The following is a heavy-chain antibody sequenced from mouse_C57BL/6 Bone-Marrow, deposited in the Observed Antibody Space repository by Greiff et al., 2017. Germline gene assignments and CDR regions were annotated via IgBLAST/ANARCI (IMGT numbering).Heavy chain of an antibody. Sequence: EVQLMESGGGLVQPGGSLSLSCAASGFTFTDYYMSWVRQPPGKALEWLGFIRNKANGYTTEYSASVKGRFTISRDNSQSILYLQMNALRAEDSATYYCARYSSYDYPAWFAYWGQGTLVTVSA. CDR3: ARYSSYDYPAWFAY. V-gene: IGHV7-3*01. J-gene: IGHJ3*01. CDR2: IRNKANGYTT. D-gene: IGHD2-4*01. CDR1: GFTFTDYY.